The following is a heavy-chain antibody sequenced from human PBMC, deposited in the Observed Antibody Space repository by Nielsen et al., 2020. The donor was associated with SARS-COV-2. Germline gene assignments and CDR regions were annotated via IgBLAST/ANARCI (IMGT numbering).Heavy chain of an antibody. D-gene: IGHD4-17*01. CDR2: TYYRSKWYN. J-gene: IGHJ6*03. Sequence: SQTLSLTCSISGDRVSSSSDAWNWIRQSPSRGLEWLGRTYYRSKWYNDYAVSVKSRITINPDTSKNQFSLHLNSVTPEDTAVYYCARARGAYGDYYYYYTDVWGKGTTVTVSS. V-gene: IGHV6-1*01. CDR3: ARARGAYGDYYYYYTDV. CDR1: GDRVSSSSDA.